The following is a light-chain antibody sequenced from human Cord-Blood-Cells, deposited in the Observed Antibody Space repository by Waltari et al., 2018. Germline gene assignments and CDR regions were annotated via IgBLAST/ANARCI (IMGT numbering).Light chain of an antibody. Sequence: EIMLTQSPATLSLSPGERATLSCRASQSVSSYLAWYQQKPGQGPRLLIYDAFNWATGIPARFSGSGSGTDFTLTIRRLEPEDFAVYYCQQRSNWPPITFGQGTRVEIK. V-gene: IGKV3-11*01. CDR3: QQRSNWPPIT. CDR2: DAF. J-gene: IGKJ5*01. CDR1: QSVSSY.